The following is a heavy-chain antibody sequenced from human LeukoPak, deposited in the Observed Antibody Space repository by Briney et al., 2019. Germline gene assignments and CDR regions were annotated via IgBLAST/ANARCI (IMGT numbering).Heavy chain of an antibody. CDR3: ATSHCSSSSCFANFQY. CDR2: ISSSSSYI. J-gene: IGHJ4*02. V-gene: IGHV3-21*01. D-gene: IGHD2-2*01. Sequence: GGSLRLSCAASGFTFSSYSMNWVRQAPGKGPEWVSSISSSSSYIYYADSVKGRFTISRDNAKNSLYLQMSSLRAEDTAIYYCATSHCSSSSCFANFQYWGQGTLVTVSS. CDR1: GFTFSSYS.